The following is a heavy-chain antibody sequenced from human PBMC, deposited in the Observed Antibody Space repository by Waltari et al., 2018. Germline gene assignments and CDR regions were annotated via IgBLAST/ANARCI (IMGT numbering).Heavy chain of an antibody. CDR3: AKDMGAARHYNFED. D-gene: IGHD6-6*01. CDR2: MSWNKDNR. V-gene: IGHV3-9*01. CDR1: GFNFGDHV. J-gene: IGHJ4*02. Sequence: EVQLVESGGGLIQPGRSLRLSCAASGFNFGDHVMHWVRQAPGKGLEWVSGMSWNKDNRAYADSVSGRFTISRDNAKNSLYLQMNSLRTEDTALYYCAKDMGAARHYNFEDWGQGTLVTVSS.